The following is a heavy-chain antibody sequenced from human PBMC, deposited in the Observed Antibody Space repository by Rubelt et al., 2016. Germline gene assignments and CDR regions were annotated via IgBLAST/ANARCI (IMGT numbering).Heavy chain of an antibody. Sequence: QVQLVQSGPEVKKPGASVKVSCKASGYPFTSFGIGWVRQAPGQGLEWIGWISAYKGDTNFAQNSQGRVTRTTATSTGTVDMERRSLRSDDTAVYYCARDPSNTSGFHAYFDYWGQGTLVTVSS. D-gene: IGHD3-22*01. J-gene: IGHJ4*02. CDR3: ARDPSNTSGFHAYFDY. CDR2: ISAYKGDT. CDR1: GYPFTSFG. V-gene: IGHV1-18*01.